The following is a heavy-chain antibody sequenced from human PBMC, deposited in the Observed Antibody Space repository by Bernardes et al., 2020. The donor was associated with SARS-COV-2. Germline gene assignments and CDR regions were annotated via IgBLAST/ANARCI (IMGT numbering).Heavy chain of an antibody. CDR2: INPSAGST. CDR1: GYTFTSYY. J-gene: IGHJ4*02. D-gene: IGHD1-26*01. Sequence: ASVKVSCKASGYTFTSYYVHWVRQAPGQGLEWMGIINPSAGSTGYAQRFQGRVTLTRDTSTSTVYMELSSLRSEDTAVYYCARDLGSSGSYPLDYWGQGTLVTVSS. CDR3: ARDLGSSGSYPLDY. V-gene: IGHV1-46*01.